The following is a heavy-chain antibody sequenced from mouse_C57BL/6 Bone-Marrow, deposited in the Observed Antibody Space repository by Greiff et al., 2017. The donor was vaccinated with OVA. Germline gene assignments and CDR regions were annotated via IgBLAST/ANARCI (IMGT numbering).Heavy chain of an antibody. D-gene: IGHD2-3*01. CDR2: IHPNSGST. V-gene: IGHV1-64*01. CDR1: GYTFTSYW. J-gene: IGHJ1*03. Sequence: QVQLQQPGAELVKPGASVKLSCKASGYTFTSYWMHWVKQRPGQGLEWIGMIHPNSGSTNYNEKFKSKATLTVDKSSSTAYMQLSSLTSEDSAVYYCARGKGYDGYYYGYFDVWGTGTTVTVSS. CDR3: ARGKGYDGYYYGYFDV.